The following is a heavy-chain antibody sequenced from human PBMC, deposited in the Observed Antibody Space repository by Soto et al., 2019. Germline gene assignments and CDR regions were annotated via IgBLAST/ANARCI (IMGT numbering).Heavy chain of an antibody. D-gene: IGHD1-20*01. V-gene: IGHV4-34*01. Sequence: PSETLSLTCAVYGGSFSGYYWSWIRQPPGKGLEWIGEINHSGSTNYNPSLKSRVTISVDTSKNQFSLKLSSATAADTAVYYCARGRYNWNYWGQGTLVTVSS. CDR3: ARGRYNWNY. J-gene: IGHJ4*02. CDR1: GGSFSGYY. CDR2: INHSGST.